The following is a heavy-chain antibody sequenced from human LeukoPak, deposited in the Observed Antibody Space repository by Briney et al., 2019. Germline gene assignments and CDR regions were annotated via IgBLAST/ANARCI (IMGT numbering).Heavy chain of an antibody. D-gene: IGHD2-15*01. Sequence: PSETLSLTCTVSGGSISSSSYYWGWIRQPPGKGLEWIGSIHYSGSTYYNPSLKSRVTISVDTSKNQFSLKLSSVTAADTAVYYCARGFGYCSGGSCYSGMDVWGKGTTVTVSS. J-gene: IGHJ6*04. CDR1: GGSISSSSYY. CDR3: ARGFGYCSGGSCYSGMDV. CDR2: IHYSGST. V-gene: IGHV4-39*07.